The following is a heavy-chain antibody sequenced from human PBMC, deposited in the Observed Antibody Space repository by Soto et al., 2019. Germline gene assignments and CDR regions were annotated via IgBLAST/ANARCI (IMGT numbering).Heavy chain of an antibody. J-gene: IGHJ5*02. V-gene: IGHV3-48*02. Sequence: VGSLRLSCAASGFTFSTYSMNWVRQAPGKGLEWVSYISFSSSTIFYADSVRGRFTISRDNAKNSLYLQMNTLKDEDTAAYSCARDNGMAGSFDPWGQGTLVTVSS. D-gene: IGHD2-8*01. CDR2: ISFSSSTI. CDR3: ARDNGMAGSFDP. CDR1: GFTFSTYS.